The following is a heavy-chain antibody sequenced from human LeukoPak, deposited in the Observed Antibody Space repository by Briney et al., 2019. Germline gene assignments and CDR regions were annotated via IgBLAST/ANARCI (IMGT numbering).Heavy chain of an antibody. CDR3: ARTTANWNYNYYYYMDV. CDR1: GFTFSNYA. D-gene: IGHD1-20*01. J-gene: IGHJ6*03. Sequence: GGSLRLSCAVSGFTFSNYAMSWVRQAPGRGLEWVSTISGYDGSTYYADSVKGRFTISRDNSENTVYLQMNSLRAEDTAVYYCARTTANWNYNYYYYMDVWGKGTTVTVSS. CDR2: ISGYDGST. V-gene: IGHV3-23*01.